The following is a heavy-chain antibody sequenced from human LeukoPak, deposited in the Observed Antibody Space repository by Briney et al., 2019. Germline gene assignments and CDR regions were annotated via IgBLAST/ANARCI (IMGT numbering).Heavy chain of an antibody. CDR1: GFTFSSYA. J-gene: IGHJ4*02. CDR3: AREGGSVYGDYVRYFDY. Sequence: PGGSLGLSCAASGFTFSSYAMHWVRQAPGKGLEWVAVISYDGSNKYYADSVKGRFTISRDNSKNTLYLQMNSLRAEDTAVYYCAREGGSVYGDYVRYFDYWGQGTLVTVSS. CDR2: ISYDGSNK. V-gene: IGHV3-30*04. D-gene: IGHD4-17*01.